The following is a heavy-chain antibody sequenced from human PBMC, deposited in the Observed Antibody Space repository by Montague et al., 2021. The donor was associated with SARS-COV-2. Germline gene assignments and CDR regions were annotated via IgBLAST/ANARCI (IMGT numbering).Heavy chain of an antibody. CDR3: ARDPSRQLLLYPVGDYYYGMDV. J-gene: IGHJ6*02. Sequence: SETLSLTCTVSGGSISSGDYYWTWIRQHPGKGLEWIGSIYYSGSTYYNPSHKSRVTISVDTSKNQFSLKLNSVTAADTAVYYCARDPSRQLLLYPVGDYYYGMDVWGQGTTVTVSS. D-gene: IGHD2-2*02. V-gene: IGHV4-39*07. CDR1: GGSISSGDYY. CDR2: IYYSGST.